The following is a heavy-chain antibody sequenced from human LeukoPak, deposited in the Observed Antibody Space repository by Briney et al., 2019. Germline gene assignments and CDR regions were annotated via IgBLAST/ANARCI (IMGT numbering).Heavy chain of an antibody. D-gene: IGHD3-22*01. CDR2: ISSRSSYI. Sequence: GGSLRLSCAVSGFSVTNNYMSWVRQAPGKGLEWVSSISSRSSYIYYADSVKGRFTISRDNAKNSLHLQMNSLRAEDTAVYYCARGGPDSSDYSSLFDYWGRGILVTVSS. V-gene: IGHV3-21*01. J-gene: IGHJ4*02. CDR1: GFSVTNNY. CDR3: ARGGPDSSDYSSLFDY.